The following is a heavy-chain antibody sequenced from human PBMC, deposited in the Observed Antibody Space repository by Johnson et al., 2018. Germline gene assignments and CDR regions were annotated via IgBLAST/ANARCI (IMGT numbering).Heavy chain of an antibody. CDR2: IHDHWNT. D-gene: IGHD3-22*01. CDR1: GASISSGGYF. CDR3: TREYYDSRGQFYSY. V-gene: IGHV4-31*03. Sequence: QVQLQESGPGLVKPSQTLPLTCSVSGASISSGGYFWSWIRQHPRKGLEWIGHIHDHWNTYYNRSLKSRVTISVDTSKNQFYLKLNSVTAADTAVYCCTREYYDSRGQFYSYWGQGILVTVSS. J-gene: IGHJ4*02.